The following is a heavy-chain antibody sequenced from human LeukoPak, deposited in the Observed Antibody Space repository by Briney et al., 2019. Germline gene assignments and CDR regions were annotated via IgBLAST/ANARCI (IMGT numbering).Heavy chain of an antibody. Sequence: SETLSLTCTVSGGSISSSSYYWGWIHQPPGKGLEWIGSIYYSGSTYYNPSLKSRVTISVDTSKNQFSLKLSSVTAADTAVYYCAIGTPYSSGWQSDRVDYWGQGTLVTVSS. D-gene: IGHD6-19*01. V-gene: IGHV4-39*07. CDR3: AIGTPYSSGWQSDRVDY. CDR2: IYYSGST. CDR1: GGSISSSSYY. J-gene: IGHJ4*02.